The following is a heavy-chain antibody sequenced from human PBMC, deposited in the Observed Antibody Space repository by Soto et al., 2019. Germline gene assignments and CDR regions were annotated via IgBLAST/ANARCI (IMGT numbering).Heavy chain of an antibody. CDR1: GFTFSSYA. CDR3: AKAFRDSSSWYYYYYGMDV. D-gene: IGHD6-13*01. Sequence: GGSLRLSCAASGFTFSSYAMSWVRQAPGKGLEWVSAISGSGGSTYYVDSVKGRFTISRDNSKNTLYLQMNSLRAEDTAVYYCAKAFRDSSSWYYYYYGMDVWGQGTTVTVSS. V-gene: IGHV3-23*01. J-gene: IGHJ6*02. CDR2: ISGSGGST.